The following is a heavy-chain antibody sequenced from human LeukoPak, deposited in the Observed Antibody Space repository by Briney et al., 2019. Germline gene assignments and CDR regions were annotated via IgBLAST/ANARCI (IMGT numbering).Heavy chain of an antibody. CDR3: ATDATTVTSDYYYGMDV. D-gene: IGHD4-17*01. Sequence: ASVKVSCKASGYTFTSYDINWVRQATGKGLEWMGGFCPEDGETIYAQKFQGRVTMTEDTSTDTAYMELSSLRSEDTAVYYCATDATTVTSDYYYGMDVWGQGTTVTVSS. CDR2: FCPEDGET. CDR1: GYTFTSYD. V-gene: IGHV1-24*01. J-gene: IGHJ6*02.